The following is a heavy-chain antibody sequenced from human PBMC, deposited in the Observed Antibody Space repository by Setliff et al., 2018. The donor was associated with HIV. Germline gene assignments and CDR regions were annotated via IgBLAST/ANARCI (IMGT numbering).Heavy chain of an antibody. V-gene: IGHV4-39*07. Sequence: PSETLSLTCTVSDGSISYSGYFWGWVRQPPGKALEWIGSINYGGTTYVHPSLKSRVTISIDTFKSQFSLKLRSVNAADTAVYYCASWGAGSNSGFDYWGRGTLVTVSS. D-gene: IGHD3-16*01. J-gene: IGHJ4*02. CDR3: ASWGAGSNSGFDY. CDR2: INYGGTT. CDR1: DGSISYSGYF.